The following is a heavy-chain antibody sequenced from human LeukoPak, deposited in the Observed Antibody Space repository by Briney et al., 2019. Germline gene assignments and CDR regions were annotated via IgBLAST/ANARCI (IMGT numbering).Heavy chain of an antibody. CDR1: GGSISSYY. Sequence: SETLSLTCTVSGGSISSYYWSWIRQPPGKGLEWIGYIYYTGSTNHNPSLKSRVTISVDTSKNQFSLKLTSVTPADTAVYYCASQDAAGYYFGYWGQGILVTVPS. CDR3: ASQDAAGYYFGY. CDR2: IYYTGST. J-gene: IGHJ4*02. D-gene: IGHD6-25*01. V-gene: IGHV4-59*01.